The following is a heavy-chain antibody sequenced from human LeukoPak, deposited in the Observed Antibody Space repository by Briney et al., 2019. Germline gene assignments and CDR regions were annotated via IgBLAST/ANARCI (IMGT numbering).Heavy chain of an antibody. CDR1: GYTFTDYY. Sequence: GASVKVSCKASGYTFTDYYINWVRQAPGQGLEWMGWMSPDSGDTGYAHKFQGRVTITRNTSITTAYMELRSLTFEDTAVYYCGRVRLWNGYNWFDPWGQGTLVTVSS. V-gene: IGHV1-8*03. J-gene: IGHJ5*02. CDR3: GRVRLWNGYNWFDP. D-gene: IGHD3-3*01. CDR2: MSPDSGDT.